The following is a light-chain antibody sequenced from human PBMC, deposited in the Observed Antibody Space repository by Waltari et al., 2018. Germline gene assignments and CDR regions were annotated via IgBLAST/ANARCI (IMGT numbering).Light chain of an antibody. CDR1: SGDVGGYNY. CDR3: CSYAGDYSLV. Sequence: QSALTQPRSVSGSPGQSVTISCTGNSGDVGGYNYVSWYPHHPGKAPNLIIYDFQKRPSGVPDRFSGSKSGNAASLTISGLQSDDEADFYCCSYAGDYSLVFGTGTKVTVL. J-gene: IGLJ1*01. CDR2: DFQ. V-gene: IGLV2-11*01.